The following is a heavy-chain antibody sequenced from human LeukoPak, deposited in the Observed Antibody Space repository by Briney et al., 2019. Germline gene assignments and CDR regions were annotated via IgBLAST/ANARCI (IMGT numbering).Heavy chain of an antibody. CDR3: AREVNYYDTSGPSRGFDI. CDR2: INLNSGGT. J-gene: IGHJ3*02. CDR1: IYTLTGDY. D-gene: IGHD3-22*01. V-gene: IGHV1-2*06. Sequence: ASVKVSCRASIYTLTGDYLHWVRQAPGQGLEWMGLINLNSGGTNYAQNFQGRVTVTRDTSSTTAYMDLSRVRDDDTAFYSCAREVNYYDTSGPSRGFDIWGPGTLVAVS.